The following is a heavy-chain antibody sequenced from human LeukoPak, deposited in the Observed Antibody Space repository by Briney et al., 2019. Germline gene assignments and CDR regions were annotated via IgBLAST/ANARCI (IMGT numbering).Heavy chain of an antibody. Sequence: GGSLRLSCEATGFIFSNYWMAWVRQAPGKGLEWVASIKQDGSENYYVDSVKGRFTISRDNAENSVYLQMNSLRAEDTAVYFCARDRNTDFWSGYYTNYFDDWGQGTLVTVSS. CDR3: ARDRNTDFWSGYYTNYFDD. CDR1: GFIFSNYW. V-gene: IGHV3-7*01. CDR2: IKQDGSEN. J-gene: IGHJ4*02. D-gene: IGHD3-3*01.